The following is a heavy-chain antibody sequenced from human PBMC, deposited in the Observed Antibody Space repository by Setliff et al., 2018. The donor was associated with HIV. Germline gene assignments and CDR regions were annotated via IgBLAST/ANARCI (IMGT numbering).Heavy chain of an antibody. D-gene: IGHD2-15*01. J-gene: IGHJ5*02. CDR2: ISSSSDTI. CDR1: GFTFSYYS. V-gene: IGHV3-48*01. Sequence: GGSLRLSCAASGFTFSYYSMNWVRQAPGKGLEWVSYISSSSDTIYYADSVKGRFTISRDNAENSLYLQMNSLRAEDTAVYYCARGVVIAAHNWFDPWGQGTLVTVS. CDR3: ARGVVIAAHNWFDP.